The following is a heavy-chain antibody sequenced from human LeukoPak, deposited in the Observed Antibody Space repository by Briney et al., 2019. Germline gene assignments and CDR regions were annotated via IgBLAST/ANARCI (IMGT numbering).Heavy chain of an antibody. CDR2: INPNSGGT. D-gene: IGHD2-2*01. CDR3: AFHTRYCSSTSCSDY. CDR1: GYTFTGYY. V-gene: IGHV1-2*02. Sequence: ASVKVSCKASGYTFTGYYMHWARQAPGQGLEWMGWINPNSGGTNYAQKFQGRVAMTRDTSISTAYMELSRLRSDDTAVYYCAFHTRYCSSTSCSDYWGQGTLVTVSS. J-gene: IGHJ4*02.